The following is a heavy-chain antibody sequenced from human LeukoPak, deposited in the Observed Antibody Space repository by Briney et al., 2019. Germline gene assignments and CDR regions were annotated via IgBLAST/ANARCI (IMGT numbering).Heavy chain of an antibody. CDR2: ISGSGGRT. D-gene: IGHD3-22*01. CDR1: GFTFINYA. CDR3: AKRDYYDSNGYFFPYYFDN. V-gene: IGHV3-23*01. Sequence: GGSLRLSCAASGFTFINYAMSWVRQAPGKGLEWVSGISGSGGRTYYAGSVRGRSTISRDNSRNRLYLQMNSLRAEDTALYYCAKRDYYDSNGYFFPYYFDNWGQGTLVAVSS. J-gene: IGHJ4*02.